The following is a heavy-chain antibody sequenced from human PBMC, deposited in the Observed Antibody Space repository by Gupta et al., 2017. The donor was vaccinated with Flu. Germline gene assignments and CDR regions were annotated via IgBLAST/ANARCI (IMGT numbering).Heavy chain of an antibody. V-gene: IGHV3-9*01. CDR3: VKEGNYAMDV. CDR2: ISWNGGGI. Sequence: EVQLVESGGGLVQPGRSLRLSCAASGFIFADYAMHWVRQDPGKGLGWVSGISWNGGGIGYADSVKGRFTISRDNAKNSLYLQMNSLRREDTALYYCVKEGNYAMDVWGQGTTVTVSS. J-gene: IGHJ6*02. CDR1: GFIFADYA.